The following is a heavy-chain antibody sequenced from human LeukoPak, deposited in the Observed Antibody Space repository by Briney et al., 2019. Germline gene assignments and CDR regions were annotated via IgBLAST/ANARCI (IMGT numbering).Heavy chain of an antibody. Sequence: SETLSLTCAVYGGSFSGYYWSWIRQPPGKGLEWIGEINHSGSTNYNPSLKSRVTISVDTSKNQFSLKLSSVTAAATAVYYCARVLDYGDYIPWGREPRVPVPS. J-gene: IGHJ5*02. CDR3: ARVLDYGDYIP. CDR1: GGSFSGYY. V-gene: IGHV4-34*01. D-gene: IGHD4-17*01. CDR2: INHSGST.